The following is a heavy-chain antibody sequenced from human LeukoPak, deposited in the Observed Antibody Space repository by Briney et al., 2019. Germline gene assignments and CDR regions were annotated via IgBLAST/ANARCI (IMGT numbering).Heavy chain of an antibody. CDR3: TRQRRGTYYAFDS. CDR2: ITSGGAST. D-gene: IGHD3-16*01. J-gene: IGHJ4*02. Sequence: GGSLRLSCDASGFSISDYYMSWIRQSPGKGLEWISYITSGGASTNYADSVKGRFIISRDKAKNSVALQLNSLRAEDTAVYYCTRQRRGTYYAFDSWGQGTLVTVSS. V-gene: IGHV3-11*01. CDR1: GFSISDYY.